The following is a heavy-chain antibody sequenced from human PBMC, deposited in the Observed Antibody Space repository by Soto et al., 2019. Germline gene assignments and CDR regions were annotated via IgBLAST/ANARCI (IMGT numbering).Heavy chain of an antibody. CDR2: INPSGGST. Sequence: ASVKVSCKASGYTFTSYYMHWVRQAPGQGLEWMGIINPSGGSTSYAQKFQGRVTMTRDTSTSTVYMELSSLRSEDTAVYYCARMKLRKYYYDSSGYGWFDPWGQGTLVTVSS. V-gene: IGHV1-46*01. J-gene: IGHJ5*02. D-gene: IGHD3-22*01. CDR3: ARMKLRKYYYDSSGYGWFDP. CDR1: GYTFTSYY.